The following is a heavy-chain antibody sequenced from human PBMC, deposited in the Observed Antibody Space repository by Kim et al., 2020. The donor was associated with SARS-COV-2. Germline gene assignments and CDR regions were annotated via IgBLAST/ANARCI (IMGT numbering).Heavy chain of an antibody. D-gene: IGHD6-13*01. V-gene: IGHV3-23*01. Sequence: GGSLRLSCAASGFTFSSYAMRWVRQAPGKGLEWVAAVSGSGGSKYYGDSVKGRFTISRDNSKNTLYLQMNSLRAEDTAVYYCGRDHRDSKRWYAEPCYWG. CDR2: VSGSGGSK. CDR3: GRDHRDSKRWYAEPCY. J-gene: IGHJ4*01. CDR1: GFTFSSYA.